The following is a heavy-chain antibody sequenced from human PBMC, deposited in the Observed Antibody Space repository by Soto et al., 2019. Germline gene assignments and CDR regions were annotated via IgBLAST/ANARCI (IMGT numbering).Heavy chain of an antibody. CDR2: ISDDGNGK. D-gene: IGHD2-21*01. Sequence: QVQLVESGGGVLQPGRSLRLSCAASGFTFNNYAIHWVRQAPGKGLEWVAAISDDGNGKHYPDAVKGRFSISRDNSEDTLYLQMNSLRAEDTAVYYCARVQYCGGGGCGWADYFQHWGQGTLVTVSS. V-gene: IGHV3-30*04. CDR1: GFTFNNYA. J-gene: IGHJ1*01. CDR3: ARVQYCGGGGCGWADYFQH.